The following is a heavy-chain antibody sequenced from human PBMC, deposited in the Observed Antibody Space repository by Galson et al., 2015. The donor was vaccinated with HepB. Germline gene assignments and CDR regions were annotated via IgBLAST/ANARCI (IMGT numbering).Heavy chain of an antibody. J-gene: IGHJ5*02. Sequence: SCKASGGTFSSYAISWVRQAPGQGLEWMGRIIPILGIANYAQKFQGRVTITADKSTSTAYMELSSLRSEDTAVYYCARDRRAPNYYDSSGYWVSWGQGTLVTVSS. CDR3: ARDRRAPNYYDSSGYWVS. CDR2: IIPILGIA. D-gene: IGHD3-22*01. V-gene: IGHV1-69*04. CDR1: GGTFSSYA.